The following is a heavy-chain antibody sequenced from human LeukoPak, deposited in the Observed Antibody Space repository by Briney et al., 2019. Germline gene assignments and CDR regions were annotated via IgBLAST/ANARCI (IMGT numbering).Heavy chain of an antibody. V-gene: IGHV1-18*01. CDR3: ARSWVGATTELDY. J-gene: IGHJ4*02. D-gene: IGHD1-26*01. CDR2: ISVYNGDT. CDR1: GYSFTSYG. Sequence: ASVKVSCKASGYSFTSYGISWVRQAPGQGIAWMGWISVYNGDTKYAQKLQGRVTMTIDTSTSTAYMELRSLRSDGTAVYYCARSWVGATTELDYWGQGTLVTVSS.